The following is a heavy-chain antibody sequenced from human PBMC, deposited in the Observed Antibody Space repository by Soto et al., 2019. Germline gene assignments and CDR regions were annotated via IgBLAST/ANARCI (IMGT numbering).Heavy chain of an antibody. Sequence: QVQLVETGGGVVQPGRSLRLSCAASGFTLSRYGMHWVRQAPGKGLEWVAVISNDGSNKYYAESVKGRFTISRDNSKNTLYLQMNSVRAEDTAMYYCAKDYYYDSSGWVDWGQGTLVTVSS. CDR2: ISNDGSNK. D-gene: IGHD3-22*01. V-gene: IGHV3-30*18. CDR3: AKDYYYDSSGWVD. CDR1: GFTLSRYG. J-gene: IGHJ4*02.